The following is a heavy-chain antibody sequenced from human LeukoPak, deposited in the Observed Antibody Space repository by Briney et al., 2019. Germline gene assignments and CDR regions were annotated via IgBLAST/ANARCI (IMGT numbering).Heavy chain of an antibody. CDR1: GFTFSSYW. J-gene: IGHJ4*02. D-gene: IGHD1-26*01. CDR2: IKQDGSEK. CDR3: ARDLPVVGAPGFDY. Sequence: GGSLRLSCAASGFTFSSYWMSWVRQAPGKGLEWVANIKQDGSEKLYVDSVKGRFTISRDNAKNSLYLQMNSLRVEDTAVYYCARDLPVVGAPGFDYWGQGTLVTVSS. V-gene: IGHV3-7*01.